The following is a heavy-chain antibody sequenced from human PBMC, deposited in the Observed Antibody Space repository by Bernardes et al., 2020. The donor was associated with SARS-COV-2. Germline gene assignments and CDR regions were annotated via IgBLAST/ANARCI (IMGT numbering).Heavy chain of an antibody. CDR2: IYYSGST. CDR1: GGSISSYY. CDR3: ARVYRGAHYDFWSGYYGRVGWFDP. V-gene: IGHV4-59*01. J-gene: IGHJ5*02. D-gene: IGHD3-3*01. Sequence: SETLYLTCTVSGGSISSYYWSWIRQPPGKGLEWIGYIYYSGSTNYNPSLKSRVTISVDTSKNQFSLKLSSVTAADTAVYYCARVYRGAHYDFWSGYYGRVGWFDPWGQGTLVTVSS.